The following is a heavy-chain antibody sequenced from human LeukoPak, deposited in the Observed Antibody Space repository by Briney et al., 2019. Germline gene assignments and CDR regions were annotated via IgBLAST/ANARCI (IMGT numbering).Heavy chain of an antibody. Sequence: GASAKVSCKASGYTFNIYYIIWVRQAPGQGLEWMGWISAYNGKTNYAQKLQGRVTMTTDTSTTTAYMELRSLRYDDTAVYYCARVKEIFGSGSYLGDYWGQGTLVTVSS. D-gene: IGHD3-10*01. CDR3: ARVKEIFGSGSYLGDY. V-gene: IGHV1-18*01. CDR1: GYTFNIYY. CDR2: ISAYNGKT. J-gene: IGHJ4*02.